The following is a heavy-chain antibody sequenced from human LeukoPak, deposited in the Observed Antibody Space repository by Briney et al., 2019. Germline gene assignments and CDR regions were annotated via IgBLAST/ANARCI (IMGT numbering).Heavy chain of an antibody. CDR1: GGSISSGGYS. CDR3: ARDPDLGGFFDY. V-gene: IGHV4-30-2*01. J-gene: IGHJ4*02. Sequence: SETLSLTCAVSGGSISSGGYSWSWIRQPPGKGLEWIGYIYHSGSTYYNPSLKSRVTISVDRSKTQFSLKLSSVTAADTAVYYCARDPDLGGFFDYWGQGTLVTVSS. CDR2: IYHSGST. D-gene: IGHD3-16*01.